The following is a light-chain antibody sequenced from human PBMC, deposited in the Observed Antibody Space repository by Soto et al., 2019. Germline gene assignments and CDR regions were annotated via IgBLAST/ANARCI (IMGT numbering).Light chain of an antibody. CDR2: DAS. V-gene: IGKV3-20*01. J-gene: IGKJ3*01. Sequence: IVLTQSPGTLSVSAGERATLSCRASQSVSNTYLAWYQQKPGQAPRLLIYDASSRATGIPDRFGGSGSGTNFTLTISRLEPEDFAVYYCQQYGRSPGLFTFGPGTKVDIK. CDR3: QQYGRSPGLFT. CDR1: QSVSNTY.